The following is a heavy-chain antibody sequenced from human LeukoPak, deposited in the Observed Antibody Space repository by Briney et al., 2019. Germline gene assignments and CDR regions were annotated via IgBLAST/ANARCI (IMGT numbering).Heavy chain of an antibody. Sequence: PGGSLRLSCAASGFTFSSYAMHWVRQAPGKGLEWVAVISYDGTSKHYANAVKGRFTISRDDSKTTLYLQMNSLRSDDTAVYYCAREPFPARNWGQGTLVTVSS. V-gene: IGHV3-30*04. CDR1: GFTFSSYA. J-gene: IGHJ4*02. D-gene: IGHD2/OR15-2a*01. CDR2: ISYDGTSK. CDR3: AREPFPARN.